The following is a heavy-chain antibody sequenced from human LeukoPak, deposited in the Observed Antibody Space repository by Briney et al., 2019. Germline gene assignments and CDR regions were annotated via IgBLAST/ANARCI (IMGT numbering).Heavy chain of an antibody. Sequence: GGSLRLSCAASGFTFSTYAMSWVRQAPGKGLEWVSAISGSGGSTYYADSVKGRITISRDNSRNTLSLQMNSLRAEDTAVYYCAKDDHGGSGWRDYYDYWGQGTLVTVSS. D-gene: IGHD6-19*01. CDR2: ISGSGGST. CDR1: GFTFSTYA. CDR3: AKDDHGGSGWRDYYDY. V-gene: IGHV3-23*01. J-gene: IGHJ4*02.